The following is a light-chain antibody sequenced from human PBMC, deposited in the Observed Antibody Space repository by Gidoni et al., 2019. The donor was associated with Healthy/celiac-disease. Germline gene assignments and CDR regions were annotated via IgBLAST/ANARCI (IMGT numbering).Light chain of an antibody. J-gene: IGLJ2*01. Sequence: SYELTPPPSVSVSPGQTARITCSGDALPKQYAYWYQQKPGQAPVLVIYKDSERPSGSPERFSGSSSGTTVTLTISGVQAEDEADYYCQAADSSGTHVVFGGGTKLTVL. CDR2: KDS. CDR1: ALPKQY. CDR3: QAADSSGTHVV. V-gene: IGLV3-25*03.